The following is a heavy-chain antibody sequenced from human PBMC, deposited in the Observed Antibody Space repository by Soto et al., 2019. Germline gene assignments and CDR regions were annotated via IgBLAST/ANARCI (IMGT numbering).Heavy chain of an antibody. D-gene: IGHD2-2*01. CDR2: IKSNPAGGTV. Sequence: PGGSLRLSCAASGFTFSNAWMNWVRQAPGKGLEWVGRIKSNPAGGTVDYTAPVKGRFTISRDDSENTLYLQMDSLRPEDTAVYDCATSRASCFCFDYWGQGALVTVSS. V-gene: IGHV3-15*07. J-gene: IGHJ4*02. CDR1: GFTFSNAW. CDR3: ATSRASCFCFDY.